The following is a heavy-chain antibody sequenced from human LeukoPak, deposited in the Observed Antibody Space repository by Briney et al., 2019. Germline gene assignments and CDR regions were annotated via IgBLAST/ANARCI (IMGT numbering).Heavy chain of an antibody. CDR3: ARDALYYYDSTVDY. CDR1: GYTFTSYD. D-gene: IGHD3-22*01. V-gene: IGHV1-8*01. Sequence: ASVKVSCKASGYTFTSYDINWVRQATGQGLEWMGWMSPNSGNTGYAQKFQGRVTMTRDTSISTAYMELSRLRSDDTAVYYCARDALYYYDSTVDYWGQGTLVTVSS. J-gene: IGHJ4*02. CDR2: MSPNSGNT.